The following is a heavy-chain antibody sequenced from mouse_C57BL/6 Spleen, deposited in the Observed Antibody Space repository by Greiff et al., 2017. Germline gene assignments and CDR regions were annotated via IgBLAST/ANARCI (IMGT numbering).Heavy chain of an antibody. CDR1: GFSLTSYG. CDR3: ARNGGSDSNYDYYAMDY. CDR2: IWSGGST. V-gene: IGHV2-2*01. Sequence: QVQLKESGPGLVQPSQSLSITCTVSGFSLTSYGVHWVRQSPGKGLEWLGVIWSGGSTDYNAAFISRLSISKDNSKSQVFFKMNSLQADDTAIYYCARNGGSDSNYDYYAMDYWGQGTSVTVSS. J-gene: IGHJ4*01. D-gene: IGHD2-5*01.